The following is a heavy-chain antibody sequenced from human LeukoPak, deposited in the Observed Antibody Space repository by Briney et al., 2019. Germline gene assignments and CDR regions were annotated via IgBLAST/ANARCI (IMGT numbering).Heavy chain of an antibody. D-gene: IGHD2-15*01. CDR1: GFTFSRSG. CDR2: FDGNADGT. V-gene: IGHV3-23*01. CDR3: VKPRIIGLGWAQFDY. Sequence: GGSLILSCATSGFTFSRSGMTWVRQPPGKGLEWVASFDGNADGTHYADSVKGRCTISRDNSKNTVYLQMNSLRAEDTAIYYCVKPRIIGLGWAQFDYWGQGSLVTVSS. J-gene: IGHJ4*02.